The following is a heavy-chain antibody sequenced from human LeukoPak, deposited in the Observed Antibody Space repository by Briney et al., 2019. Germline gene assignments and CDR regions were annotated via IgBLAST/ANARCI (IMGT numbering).Heavy chain of an antibody. CDR1: GFTFSSYA. V-gene: IGHV3-23*01. D-gene: IGHD1-26*01. Sequence: GGSLRLSCAASGFTFSSYAMSWVRQAPGNGLEWVSAISGSGGSTYYADSVKGRFTISRDNSKNTLYLQMNSLRAEDTAVYYCAKGEVGAIIAPLFDHWGQGTLVTVSS. CDR2: ISGSGGST. CDR3: AKGEVGAIIAPLFDH. J-gene: IGHJ4*02.